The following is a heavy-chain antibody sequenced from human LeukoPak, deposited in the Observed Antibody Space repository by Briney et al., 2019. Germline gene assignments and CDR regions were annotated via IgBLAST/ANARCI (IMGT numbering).Heavy chain of an antibody. CDR2: IYPGDSRT. Sequence: LGESLKISCQGSGYIFSTYWIGWVRQMPGRGLEWMAVIYPGDSRTRYNPSFEGQVTISADKTINTAYLQWSSLKASDTAMYYCACLKFSSPWFDPWGQGTLVNVSS. CDR3: ACLKFSSPWFDP. J-gene: IGHJ5*02. CDR1: GYIFSTYW. V-gene: IGHV5-51*01. D-gene: IGHD6-13*01.